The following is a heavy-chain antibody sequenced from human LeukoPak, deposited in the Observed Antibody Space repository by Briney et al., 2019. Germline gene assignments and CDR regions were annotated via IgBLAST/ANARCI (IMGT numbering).Heavy chain of an antibody. Sequence: ASVTVSCKASGYTLTSYGISWVRQAPGQGLEWMGWISAYNGNTNYAQKLQGRVTMTTDTPTSTAYMELRSLRSDDTAVYYCARDRRSSRLLIPLMQYYFYYWGEGTLVTVSS. CDR3: ARDRRSSRLLIPLMQYYFYY. J-gene: IGHJ4*02. D-gene: IGHD6-13*01. CDR1: GYTLTSYG. V-gene: IGHV1-18*01. CDR2: ISAYNGNT.